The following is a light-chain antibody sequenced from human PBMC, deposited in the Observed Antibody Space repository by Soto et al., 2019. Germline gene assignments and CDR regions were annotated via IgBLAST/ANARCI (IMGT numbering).Light chain of an antibody. Sequence: EIVMTQSPATLSVSPGERATLSCRASQSVSSNLAWYQQTPGQAPRLLIYGASTRATGIPARFSGSGSGTEFTLTISRLEPEDFAVYYCQQYGSSPVTFGPGTKVEIK. CDR1: QSVSSN. V-gene: IGKV3-15*01. J-gene: IGKJ3*01. CDR3: QQYGSSPVT. CDR2: GAS.